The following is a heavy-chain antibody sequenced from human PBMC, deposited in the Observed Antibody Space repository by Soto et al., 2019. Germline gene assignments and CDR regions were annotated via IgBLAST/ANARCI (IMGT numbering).Heavy chain of an antibody. Sequence: GGSLRLSGAASVFTFSSYAMSWVRQAPGKGLEWVSAISGSGGSTYYADSVKGRFTISRDNSKNTLYLQMNSLRAEDTAVYYCAKGRYCSGGSCYSHYYYGMDVWGQGTTVTVSS. CDR3: AKGRYCSGGSCYSHYYYGMDV. V-gene: IGHV3-23*01. CDR2: ISGSGGST. J-gene: IGHJ6*02. CDR1: VFTFSSYA. D-gene: IGHD2-15*01.